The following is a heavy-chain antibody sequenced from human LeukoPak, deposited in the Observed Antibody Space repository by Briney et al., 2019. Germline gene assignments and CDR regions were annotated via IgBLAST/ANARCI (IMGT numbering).Heavy chain of an antibody. D-gene: IGHD3-22*01. CDR2: INPNSGGT. CDR3: ARAPGTYYYDSSGYYGGVYGMDV. J-gene: IGHJ6*02. Sequence: GAPVKVSCKASGYTFTGYYMHWVRQAPGQGLEWMGWINPNSGGTNYAQKFQGWVTMTRDTSISTAYMELSRLRSDDTAVYYCARAPGTYYYDSSGYYGGVYGMDVWGQGTTVTVSS. V-gene: IGHV1-2*04. CDR1: GYTFTGYY.